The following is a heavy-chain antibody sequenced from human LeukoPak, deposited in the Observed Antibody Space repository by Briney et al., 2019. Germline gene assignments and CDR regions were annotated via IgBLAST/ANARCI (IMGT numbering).Heavy chain of an antibody. CDR2: ITNDGSST. Sequence: GGSLRLSCAASGLTFSSHWMHWVRQAPGKGLVWVSRITNDGSSTTYADSVKGRFTISRDNSKNTLYLQMNSLRAEDTAVYYCARDHVPYYYDSSGGSDYWGQGTLVTVSS. V-gene: IGHV3-74*01. J-gene: IGHJ4*02. CDR3: ARDHVPYYYDSSGGSDY. CDR1: GLTFSSHW. D-gene: IGHD3-22*01.